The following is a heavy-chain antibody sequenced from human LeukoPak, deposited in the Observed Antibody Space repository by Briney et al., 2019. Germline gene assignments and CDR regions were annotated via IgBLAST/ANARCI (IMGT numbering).Heavy chain of an antibody. D-gene: IGHD2-15*01. V-gene: IGHV3-23*01. Sequence: PGGSLRLSCAASGFTFNNYAMYWVRQAPGKGLEWISGIFGSGGRAHYADSVKGRFTISRDNSKNTVYLQLDSLRVEDTAVYYCGKTTVGYSSGRYPGWPVDYWGQGALVTVSS. CDR3: GKTTVGYSSGRYPGWPVDY. CDR2: IFGSGGRA. J-gene: IGHJ4*02. CDR1: GFTFNNYA.